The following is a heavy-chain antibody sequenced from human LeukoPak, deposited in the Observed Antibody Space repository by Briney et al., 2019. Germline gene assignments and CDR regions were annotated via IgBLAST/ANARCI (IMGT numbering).Heavy chain of an antibody. D-gene: IGHD3-3*01. CDR2: IYTSGST. CDR3: ARVPSDDFWSGYAYYYYYMDV. CDR1: GGSISSGSYY. J-gene: IGHJ6*03. Sequence: SETLSLTCTVSGGSISSGSYYWSWIRQPAGKGLEWIGRIYTSGSTNYNPPLKSRVTISVDTSKNQFSLKLSSVTAADTAVYYCARVPSDDFWSGYAYYYYYMDVWGKGTTVTVSS. V-gene: IGHV4-61*02.